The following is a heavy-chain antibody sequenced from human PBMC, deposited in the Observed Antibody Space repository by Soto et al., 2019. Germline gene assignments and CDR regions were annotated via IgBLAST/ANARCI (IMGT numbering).Heavy chain of an antibody. D-gene: IGHD3-9*01. CDR1: GYTFTGYY. V-gene: IGHV1-69*13. J-gene: IGHJ6*02. Sequence: SVKVSCKASGYTFTGYYMHWVRQAPGQGLEWMGGIIPIFGTANYAQKFQGRVTITADESTSTAYMELSSLRSEDTAVYYCARDYDDILTGYQYGMDVWGQGTTVTVSS. CDR3: ARDYDDILTGYQYGMDV. CDR2: IIPIFGTA.